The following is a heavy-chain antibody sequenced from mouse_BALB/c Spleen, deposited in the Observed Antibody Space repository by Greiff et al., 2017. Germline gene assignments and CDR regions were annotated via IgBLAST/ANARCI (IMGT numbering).Heavy chain of an antibody. Sequence: EVQVVESGGGLVQPGGSRKLSCAASGFTFSDYGMAWVRQAPGKGPAWVAFISNLAYSIYYADTVTGRFTISRENAKNTLYLEMSSLRSEDTAMYYCAREGNFYYAMDYWGQGTSVTVSS. CDR1: GFTFSDYG. V-gene: IGHV5-15*02. CDR2: ISNLAYSI. CDR3: AREGNFYYAMDY. J-gene: IGHJ4*01.